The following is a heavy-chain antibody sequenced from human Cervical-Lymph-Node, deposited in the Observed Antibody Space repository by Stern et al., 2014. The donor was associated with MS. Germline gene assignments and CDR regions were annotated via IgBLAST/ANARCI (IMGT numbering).Heavy chain of an antibody. Sequence: VQLVQSGAEVRKPGESLKISCEASGYTFTAYWIGWVRQMPGKGLEWMGFVFPEDSDTTYSPSFQGQVTMSVDKSTSTTFLHWGSLKASDTGMYYCTRQGSKGLDVWGRGTLVTVSS. CDR3: TRQGSKGLDV. V-gene: IGHV5-51*01. CDR2: VFPEDSDT. CDR1: GYTFTAYW. D-gene: IGHD3-10*01. J-gene: IGHJ2*01.